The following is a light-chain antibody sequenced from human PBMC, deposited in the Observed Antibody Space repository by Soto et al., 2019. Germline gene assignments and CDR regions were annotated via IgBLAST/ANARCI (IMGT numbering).Light chain of an antibody. CDR3: QQANSFPIT. V-gene: IGKV1-12*01. CDR2: GAS. Sequence: EIQVTQSPFSPVASVVGRVTITFRASQGISTWLAWYQQKTGKAPNILIYGASNLHSGVPSRFSGSGSGTNFTLTIGRLQTEDFATYYCQQANSFPITFGQGTRVEIK. CDR1: QGISTW. J-gene: IGKJ5*01.